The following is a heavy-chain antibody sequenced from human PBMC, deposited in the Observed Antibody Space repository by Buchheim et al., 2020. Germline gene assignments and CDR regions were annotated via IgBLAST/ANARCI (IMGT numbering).Heavy chain of an antibody. CDR3: GRDLSGSQDY. Sequence: EVQLEESGGGLVQPGGSLRLSCAASGFTFSTYWMHWVRQVPGKGLVWVSRTNEDGSITDYADSVKGRFTISRDKAENTRYLHMNSLRVEDTAMYYCGRDLSGSQDYWGQGTL. J-gene: IGHJ4*02. CDR1: GFTFSTYW. CDR2: TNEDGSIT. D-gene: IGHD1-26*01. V-gene: IGHV3-74*01.